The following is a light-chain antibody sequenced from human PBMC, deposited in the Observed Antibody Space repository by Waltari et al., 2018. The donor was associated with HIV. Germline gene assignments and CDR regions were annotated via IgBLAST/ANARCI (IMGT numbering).Light chain of an antibody. J-gene: IGKJ1*01. CDR2: WTS. CDR1: QSVLYSLNNKNY. CDR3: QQYYSAPRT. V-gene: IGKV4-1*01. Sequence: DIVMNQSPESLAVSLGERASINCKSSQSVLYSLNNKNYVAWYQQKPGQPPKLLIYWTSTRESGVPDRFSGSGSGTDFTLTISSLQAEDVATYYCQQYYSAPRTFGQGTKVEIK.